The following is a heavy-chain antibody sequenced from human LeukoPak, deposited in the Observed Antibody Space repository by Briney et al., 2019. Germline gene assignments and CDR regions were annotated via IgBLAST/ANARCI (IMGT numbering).Heavy chain of an antibody. J-gene: IGHJ4*02. CDR1: GFTFGTYW. CDR2: INSDEGTT. Sequence: PGGSLRLSCGASGFTFGTYWRHWVRQAPGKGLVWVSGINSDEGTTTYADSVKGRFTISRDNAKNTLYLQMNNLRAEDTAIYYCAADSYVSGSYYRLFYWGQGTLVTVSS. D-gene: IGHD3-10*01. CDR3: AADSYVSGSYYRLFY. V-gene: IGHV3-74*01.